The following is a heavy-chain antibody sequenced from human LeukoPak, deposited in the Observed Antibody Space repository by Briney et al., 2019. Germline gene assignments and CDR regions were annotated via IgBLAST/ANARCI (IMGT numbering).Heavy chain of an antibody. J-gene: IGHJ3*01. D-gene: IGHD2-15*01. CDR2: ISYDGGKK. Sequence: PGGSLRLSCAASGFTFSSYGMHWVRQAPGKGLEWVAVISYDGGKKYYTDSVRGRFTISRDNSKNTLYLQMDSLRAEDTAVYYCVRYCNGGSCYRAAFDVWGPGTMVTVSS. V-gene: IGHV3-30*03. CDR3: VRYCNGGSCYRAAFDV. CDR1: GFTFSSYG.